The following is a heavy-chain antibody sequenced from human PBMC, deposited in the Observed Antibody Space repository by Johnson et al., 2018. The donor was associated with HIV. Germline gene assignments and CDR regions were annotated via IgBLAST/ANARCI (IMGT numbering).Heavy chain of an antibody. CDR2: ISYDGSNQ. J-gene: IGHJ3*02. CDR3: AKVVVVPAAIWAFDI. CDR1: GFTFSSYA. D-gene: IGHD2-2*01. V-gene: IGHV3-30-3*01. Sequence: VQLVESGGGVVQPGRSLRLSCAASGFTFSSYAMHWVRQAPGKGLDWVAVISYDGSNQYYADSVTGRFTISRDNSKNTLYLQMNSLRAEDTAVYYCAKVVVVPAAIWAFDIWGQGTMVTVSS.